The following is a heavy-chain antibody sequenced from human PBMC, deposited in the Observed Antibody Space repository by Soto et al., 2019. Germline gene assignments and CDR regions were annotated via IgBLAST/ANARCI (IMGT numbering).Heavy chain of an antibody. V-gene: IGHV1-3*01. Sequence: SVRVSCKASGYTFSNFAMHWVRQAPGQRLEWMGWINAGNWNTKYSQKFQARVTITTDTSASTAYMELSSLRSEDTAVYYCARVAADIDTRGLETLVPVSA. J-gene: IGHJ5*02. CDR3: ARVAADIDT. CDR2: INAGNWNT. CDR1: GYTFSNFA.